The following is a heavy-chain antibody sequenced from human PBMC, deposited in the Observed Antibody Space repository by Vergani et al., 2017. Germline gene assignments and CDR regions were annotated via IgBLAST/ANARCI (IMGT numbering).Heavy chain of an antibody. J-gene: IGHJ4*02. V-gene: IGHV1-69*11. CDR3: ARPRYDFWSGRFDY. Sequence: QVQLVQSGAEVKKPGSSVKVSCKASGGTFSSYAISWVRQAPGQGLEWMGRIIPILGTANYAQKIQGRVTITADESTSTAYMELSSLRAEDTAVYYCARPRYDFWSGRFDYWGQGTLVTVSS. D-gene: IGHD3-3*01. CDR1: GGTFSSYA. CDR2: IIPILGTA.